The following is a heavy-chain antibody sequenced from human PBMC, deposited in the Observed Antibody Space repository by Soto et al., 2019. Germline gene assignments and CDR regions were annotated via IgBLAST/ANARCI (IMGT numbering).Heavy chain of an antibody. D-gene: IGHD6-13*01. CDR1: GYTFTSHF. CDR2: INPSGGNT. Sequence: ASVKVSCKASGYTFTSHFMNWVRQAPGQGLEWMGMINPSGGNTNYAQKFQGRLIMTGDTSTSTVYMELSSLRSDDTAVFYCATGLAAPQYYGMDVWGRGTTVTVSS. V-gene: IGHV1-46*01. CDR3: ATGLAAPQYYGMDV. J-gene: IGHJ6*02.